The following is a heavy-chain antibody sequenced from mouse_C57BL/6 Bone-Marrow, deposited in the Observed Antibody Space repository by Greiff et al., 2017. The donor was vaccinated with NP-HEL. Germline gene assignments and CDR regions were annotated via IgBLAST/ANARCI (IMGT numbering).Heavy chain of an antibody. CDR3: ALIYYDYHGDYFDY. D-gene: IGHD2-4*01. J-gene: IGHJ2*01. V-gene: IGHV1-55*01. Sequence: QVQLKQPGAELVKPGASVKMSCKASGYTFTSYWITWVKQRPGQGLEWIGDIYPGSGSTNYNEKFKSKATLTVDTSSSTAYMQLSSLTSEDSAVCYCALIYYDYHGDYFDYWGQGTTLTVSS. CDR2: IYPGSGST. CDR1: GYTFTSYW.